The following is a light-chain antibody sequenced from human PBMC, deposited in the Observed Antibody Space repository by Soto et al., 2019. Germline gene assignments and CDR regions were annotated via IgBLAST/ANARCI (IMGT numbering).Light chain of an antibody. Sequence: QSALTQPRSVSGSPGQSVTISCTGTSSDVGGYNYVSWYQQHPGKAPKFMIYDVSKRPSGVPDRFSGSKSGNTGSLTISGLQAEDEADYYCCSYAGSYTWVFGGGTKVTVL. CDR3: CSYAGSYTWV. CDR1: SSDVGGYNY. V-gene: IGLV2-11*01. J-gene: IGLJ3*02. CDR2: DVS.